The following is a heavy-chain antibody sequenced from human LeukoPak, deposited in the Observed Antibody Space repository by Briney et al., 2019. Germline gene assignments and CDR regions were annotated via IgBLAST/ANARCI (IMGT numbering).Heavy chain of an antibody. CDR2: INLSGGTT. D-gene: IGHD3-22*01. J-gene: IGHJ4*02. V-gene: IGHV1-46*01. CDR1: GYTFTDYY. CDR3: ARSHITMIVVPESPFDY. Sequence: ASVKVSCKASGYTFTDYYMHWVRQAPGQGLEWMGVINLSGGTTNYAQKFRGRLTMTRDTSTSTVYMELSSLRSEDTAVYYCARSHITMIVVPESPFDYWGQGTLVTVSS.